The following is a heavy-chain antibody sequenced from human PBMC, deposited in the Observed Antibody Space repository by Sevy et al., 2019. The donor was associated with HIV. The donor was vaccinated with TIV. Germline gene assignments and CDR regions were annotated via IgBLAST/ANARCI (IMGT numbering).Heavy chain of an antibody. V-gene: IGHV1-24*01. CDR3: ATGSWFRGFGGVIIEGDAFDI. D-gene: IGHD3-3*01. CDR2: FDPEDGET. Sequence: ASVKVSCKVSGYTLTELSMHWVRQAPGKGLEWMGGFDPEDGETIYAQKFQGRVTMTEDTSTDTAYMELSSLRSEDTAVYYCATGSWFRGFGGVIIEGDAFDIWGQGTMVTVSS. CDR1: GYTLTELS. J-gene: IGHJ3*02.